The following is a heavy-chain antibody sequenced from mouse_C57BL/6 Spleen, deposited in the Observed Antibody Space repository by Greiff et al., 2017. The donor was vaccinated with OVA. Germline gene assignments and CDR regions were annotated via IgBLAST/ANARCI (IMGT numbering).Heavy chain of an antibody. Sequence: VQLQESGGGLVKPGGSLKLSCAASGFTFSDYGMHWVRQAPEKGLEWVAYISSGSSTIYYADTVKGRFTISRDNATNTLFLQMTSLRSEDTAMDYCARRATVVAFDYWGQGTTLTVSS. V-gene: IGHV5-17*01. CDR2: ISSGSSTI. J-gene: IGHJ2*01. CDR1: GFTFSDYG. CDR3: ARRATVVAFDY. D-gene: IGHD1-1*01.